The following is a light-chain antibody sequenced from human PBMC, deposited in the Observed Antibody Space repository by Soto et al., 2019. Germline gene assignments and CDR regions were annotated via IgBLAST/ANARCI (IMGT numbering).Light chain of an antibody. V-gene: IGLV2-14*01. CDR2: AVS. Sequence: QSVLTQPASVSGSPGQSITISCTGTSSDVGGYNYVSWYQQHPGKAPKLMIYAVSNRPSGVSKRFSGSKSGNTASLTISGRQAEYEADYYCSSYTSSSTRVFGGGTKLTVL. CDR1: SSDVGGYNY. CDR3: SSYTSSSTRV. J-gene: IGLJ3*02.